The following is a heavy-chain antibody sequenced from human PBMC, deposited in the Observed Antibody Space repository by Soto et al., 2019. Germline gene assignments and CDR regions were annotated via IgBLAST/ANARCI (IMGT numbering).Heavy chain of an antibody. J-gene: IGHJ4*02. CDR1: GYSISSGYY. CDR2: IYHSGST. Sequence: PSETLSLTCAVSGYSISSGYYWGCIRQPPGKGLEWIGSIYHSGSTYYNPSLKSRVTISVDTSKNQFSLKLSSVTAADTAVYYCARVARSGWYLDYWGQGTLVTVSS. CDR3: ARVARSGWYLDY. V-gene: IGHV4-38-2*01. D-gene: IGHD6-19*01.